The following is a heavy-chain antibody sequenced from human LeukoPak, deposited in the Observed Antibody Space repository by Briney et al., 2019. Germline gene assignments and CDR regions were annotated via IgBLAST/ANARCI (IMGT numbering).Heavy chain of an antibody. Sequence: SETLSLTCIVSGGSMNSYYWTWIRQPPGKGLEWIGYIYTSGESNYNPSLKSRVTMSIDTSRNQFSLKLTSVTAADTAVYYCAGGSHGFDPWGQGTLVTVSS. J-gene: IGHJ5*02. CDR2: IYTSGES. D-gene: IGHD3-16*01. V-gene: IGHV4-4*09. CDR1: GGSMNSYY. CDR3: AGGSHGFDP.